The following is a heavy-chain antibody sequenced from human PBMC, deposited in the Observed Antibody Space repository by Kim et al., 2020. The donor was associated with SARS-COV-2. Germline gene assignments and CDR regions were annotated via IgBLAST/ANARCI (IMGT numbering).Heavy chain of an antibody. J-gene: IGHJ3*02. CDR3: ARGRRCTNGVCYSPRYGPRPPGGAFDI. D-gene: IGHD2-8*01. V-gene: IGHV4-34*01. Sequence: SETLSLTCAVYGGSFSGYYWSWIRQPPGKGLEWIGEINHSGSTNYNPSLKSRVTISVDTSKNQFSLKLSSVTAADTAVYYCARGRRCTNGVCYSPRYGPRPPGGAFDIWGQGTMVTVSS. CDR2: INHSGST. CDR1: GGSFSGYY.